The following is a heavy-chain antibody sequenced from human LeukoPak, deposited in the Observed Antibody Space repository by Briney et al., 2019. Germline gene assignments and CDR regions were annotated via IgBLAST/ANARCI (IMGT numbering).Heavy chain of an antibody. D-gene: IGHD6-13*01. Sequence: GGSLRLSCAASGFTFSSYSMNWVRQAPGKGLEWVSYISSSSSAIYYADSVRGRFTISRDNAKNSLYLQMNSLRAEDTAVYYCAREEMAASSGIRSDVWGKGTTVTVSS. CDR3: AREEMAASSGIRSDV. CDR1: GFTFSSYS. J-gene: IGHJ6*04. V-gene: IGHV3-48*01. CDR2: ISSSSSAI.